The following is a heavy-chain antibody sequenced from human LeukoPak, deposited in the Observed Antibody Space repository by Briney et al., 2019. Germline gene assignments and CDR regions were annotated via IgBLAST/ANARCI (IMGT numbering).Heavy chain of an antibody. CDR1: GFTFSSYA. Sequence: GGSLRLSCAASGFTFSSYAMSWVRQAPGKGLEWVSYISSSGSTIYYADSVKGRFTISRDNAKNSLYLQMNSLRAEDTAVYYCARIKKIAAVSEFSAFDIWGQGTMVTVSS. CDR3: ARIKKIAAVSEFSAFDI. V-gene: IGHV3-48*04. D-gene: IGHD6-13*01. CDR2: ISSSGSTI. J-gene: IGHJ3*02.